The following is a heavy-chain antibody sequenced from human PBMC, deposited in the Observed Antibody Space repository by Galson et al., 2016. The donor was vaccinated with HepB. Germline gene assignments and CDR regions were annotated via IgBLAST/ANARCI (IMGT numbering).Heavy chain of an antibody. V-gene: IGHV1-69*13. J-gene: IGHJ3*01. Sequence: SVKVSCKASGDTFSDYIIGWVRQAPGQGLEWMGAIFPFLSTVHYAQNFQGRITITADGSMTAAYMELSSLRSEDTAVYYCATKRGLRAFEVWGQGTMVTVSS. CDR1: GDTFSDYI. CDR2: IFPFLSTV. D-gene: IGHD1-1*01. CDR3: ATKRGLRAFEV.